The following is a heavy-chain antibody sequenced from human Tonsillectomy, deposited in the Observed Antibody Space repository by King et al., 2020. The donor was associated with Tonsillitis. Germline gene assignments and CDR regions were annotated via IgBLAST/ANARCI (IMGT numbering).Heavy chain of an antibody. CDR1: GDSISSSSYY. CDR3: ASQPGYSSGWGAFDV. D-gene: IGHD6-19*01. V-gene: IGHV4-39*01. CDR2: IYYSGTT. J-gene: IGHJ3*01. Sequence: QLQESGPGLVKPSETLSLTCTVSGDSISSSSYYWGWLRQPPGKGLEWIASIYYSGTTYYNPSLKRGVTISVDPSKNQFSLKLSSVTAADTAVYYCASQPGYSSGWGAFDVWGQGTMVTVSP.